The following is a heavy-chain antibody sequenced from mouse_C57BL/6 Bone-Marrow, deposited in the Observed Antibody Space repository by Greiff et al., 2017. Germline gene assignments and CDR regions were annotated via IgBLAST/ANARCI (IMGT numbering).Heavy chain of an antibody. CDR3: ARSGYSKRAMDY. J-gene: IGHJ4*01. CDR2: IYPGGGYT. D-gene: IGHD2-5*01. Sequence: VQLVESGAELVRPGTSVKMSCKASGYTFTNYWIGWAKQRPGHGLAWIGDIYPGGGYTNYNEKFKGKATLTADKSSSTAYMQFSSLTSEDSAIYYCARSGYSKRAMDYWGQGTSVTVSS. V-gene: IGHV1-63*01. CDR1: GYTFTNYW.